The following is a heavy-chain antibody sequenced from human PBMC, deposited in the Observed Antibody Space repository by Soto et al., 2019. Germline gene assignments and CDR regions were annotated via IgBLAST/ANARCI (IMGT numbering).Heavy chain of an antibody. CDR2: IIPILGIA. V-gene: IGHV1-69*02. D-gene: IGHD4-17*01. Sequence: SVKVSCKASGGTFSSYTISWVRQAPGQGLEWMGRIIPILGIANYAQKFQGRVTITADKSTSTAYMELSSLRSEDTAVYYCARATTHFAFEIWAQGTMVTGSS. CDR3: ARATTHFAFEI. CDR1: GGTFSSYT. J-gene: IGHJ3*02.